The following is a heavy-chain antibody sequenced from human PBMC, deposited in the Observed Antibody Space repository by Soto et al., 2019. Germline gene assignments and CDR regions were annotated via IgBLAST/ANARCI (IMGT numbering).Heavy chain of an antibody. CDR3: ASLPDV. CDR1: GGSISSGGYS. V-gene: IGHV4-30-2*01. CDR2: IYHSGST. Sequence: QLQLQESGSGLVKPSQTLSLTCAVSGGSISSGGYSWSWTRQPPGKGLEWIGYIYHSGSTYYNPSLKSRVTISVDRSKNQFSLKLSYLTAADTAVDYAASLPDVWGQGTTVTVSS. J-gene: IGHJ6*02.